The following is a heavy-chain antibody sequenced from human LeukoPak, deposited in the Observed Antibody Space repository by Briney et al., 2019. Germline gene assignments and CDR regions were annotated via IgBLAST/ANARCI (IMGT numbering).Heavy chain of an antibody. Sequence: PSQTLSLTCTVCGGSIGSGGYYWSWIRQHPGKSLEWIGYIYYSGSTYYNPSLKSRVTISVDTSKNQFSLKLSSVTAADTAVYYCAILLGSSSWYVDYWGQGTLVTVSS. CDR3: AILLGSSSWYVDY. CDR2: IYYSGST. D-gene: IGHD6-13*01. J-gene: IGHJ4*02. CDR1: GGSIGSGGYY. V-gene: IGHV4-31*03.